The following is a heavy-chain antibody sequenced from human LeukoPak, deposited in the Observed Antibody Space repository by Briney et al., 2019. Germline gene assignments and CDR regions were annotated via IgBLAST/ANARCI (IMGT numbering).Heavy chain of an antibody. CDR2: ISTSGSIT. Sequence: GGSLRLSCAASGFTFSDYYMSWIRRTPGKGLVWVSYISTSGSITSYADSLKGRFTISRDNAKNSLYLQMNGLRADDTAVYYCARLGGSGWSKDYWGQATLVTVSS. V-gene: IGHV3-11*01. CDR3: ARLGGSGWSKDY. CDR1: GFTFSDYY. J-gene: IGHJ4*02. D-gene: IGHD6-19*01.